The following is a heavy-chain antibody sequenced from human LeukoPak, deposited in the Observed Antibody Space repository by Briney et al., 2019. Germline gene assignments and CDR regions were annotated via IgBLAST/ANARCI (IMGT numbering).Heavy chain of an antibody. V-gene: IGHV1-8*02. Sequence: GASVKVSCKASGYTFTSYDINWVRQATGQGLEWMGWMKPNSGDTGYAQKFQGRVTMTRNTSISTAYMELSGLTSEDTAVYYCARGTPESSSSDYWGQGTLVTVSS. D-gene: IGHD6-13*01. CDR1: GYTFTSYD. CDR3: ARGTPESSSSDY. CDR2: MKPNSGDT. J-gene: IGHJ4*02.